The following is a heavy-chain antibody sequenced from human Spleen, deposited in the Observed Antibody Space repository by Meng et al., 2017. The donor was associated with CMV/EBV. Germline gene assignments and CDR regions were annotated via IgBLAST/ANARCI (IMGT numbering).Heavy chain of an antibody. D-gene: IGHD3-10*01. Sequence: GGSLRLSCAASGFIFSSYGMHWVRQAPGKGLEWVANIKEDGSEKNYVDSVKGRFTISRDNAKNPLFLQMNSLRAEDTAVYYCVKLFDYWGQGTLVTVSS. CDR2: IKEDGSEK. CDR1: GFIFSSYG. J-gene: IGHJ4*02. V-gene: IGHV3-7*01. CDR3: VKLFDY.